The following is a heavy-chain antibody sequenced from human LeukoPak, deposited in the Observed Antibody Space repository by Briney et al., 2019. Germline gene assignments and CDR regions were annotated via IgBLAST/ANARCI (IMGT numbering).Heavy chain of an antibody. CDR1: GGSISSGDYY. CDR3: ARAYDYVWGSYRL. CDR2: IYYSGNT. Sequence: SETLSLTCSVSGGSISSGDYYWSWIRQPPGKGLEWIGYIYYSGNTYFNPSLKSRVTISVDTSKNQFSLKLSSVTAADTAVYYCARAYDYVWGSYRLWGQGTLVTVSS. D-gene: IGHD3-16*02. V-gene: IGHV4-30-4*08. J-gene: IGHJ4*02.